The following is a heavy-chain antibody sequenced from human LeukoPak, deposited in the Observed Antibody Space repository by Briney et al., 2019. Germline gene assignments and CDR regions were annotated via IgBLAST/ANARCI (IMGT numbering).Heavy chain of an antibody. CDR2: SYYTGST. V-gene: IGHV4-61*01. D-gene: IGHD6-13*01. Sequence: SETLSLTCTVSGGSISSSSYFWSWIRQPPGKGLEWIGYSYYTGSTNYNPSLQSRVTISVDTSKNQFSLKLNSVTAADTAVYYCAGRGAAAGTLDYWGQGTLVTVSS. J-gene: IGHJ4*02. CDR1: GGSISSSSYF. CDR3: AGRGAAAGTLDY.